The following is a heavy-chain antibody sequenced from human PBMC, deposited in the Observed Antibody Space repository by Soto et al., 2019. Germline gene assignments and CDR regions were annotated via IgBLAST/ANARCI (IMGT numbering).Heavy chain of an antibody. CDR1: GYTFTSFD. CDR2: MNPNSGNI. D-gene: IGHD4-17*01. J-gene: IGHJ4*02. V-gene: IGHV1-8*01. Sequence: QVQLVQSGAEVKKPGASVKVSCKASGYTFTSFDINWVRQATGQGLEWMGWMNPNSGNIGYAQKFQGRVTMTGSTSISTAYMELSSLRSEDAAVYFCARAHDCGVFAIDYWGQGTLVTVSS. CDR3: ARAHDCGVFAIDY.